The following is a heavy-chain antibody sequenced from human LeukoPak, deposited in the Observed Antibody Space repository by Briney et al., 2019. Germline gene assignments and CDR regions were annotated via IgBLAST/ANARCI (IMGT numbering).Heavy chain of an antibody. CDR2: IYPGDSDT. D-gene: IGHD6-13*01. CDR3: ARLESTGWYAPDY. CDR1: GYSFTSYW. V-gene: IGHV5-51*01. J-gene: IGHJ4*02. Sequence: NSGESLKISCKGSGYSFTSYWIGWVRQMPGKGLEWMGIIYPGDSDTRYSPSFQGQVTMSVDKSISTAYLQWSSLKASDTAMYYCARLESTGWYAPDYWGQGTLVTVSS.